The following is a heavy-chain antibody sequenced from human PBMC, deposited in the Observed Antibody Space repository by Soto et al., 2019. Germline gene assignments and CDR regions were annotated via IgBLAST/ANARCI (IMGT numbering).Heavy chain of an antibody. CDR1: GYTFTSYA. Sequence: QVQLVQSGAEVKKPGASVKVSCKASGYTFTSYAMHWVRQAPGQRLEWMGWINAGNGNTKYSQKFQGRVTITRDTSASTAYMELSSLRSEDTAVYYCARGPKRFLEWLSQSAYYMDVWGKGTTVTVSS. CDR2: INAGNGNT. V-gene: IGHV1-3*01. J-gene: IGHJ6*03. D-gene: IGHD3-3*01. CDR3: ARGPKRFLEWLSQSAYYMDV.